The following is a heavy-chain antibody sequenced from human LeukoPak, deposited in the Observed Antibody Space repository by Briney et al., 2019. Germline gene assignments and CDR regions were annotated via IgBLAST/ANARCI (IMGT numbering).Heavy chain of an antibody. Sequence: GGSLRFSGAALESTFSSYAMTWVGKAPGKGLGWVSAISGSGGSTYYADSVKGRFTISRDNSKNTLYLQMNSLRAEDTAVYYCARTAPAAIYWFDPWGQGTLVTVSS. J-gene: IGHJ5*02. D-gene: IGHD2-2*02. CDR2: ISGSGGST. V-gene: IGHV3-23*01. CDR1: ESTFSSYA. CDR3: ARTAPAAIYWFDP.